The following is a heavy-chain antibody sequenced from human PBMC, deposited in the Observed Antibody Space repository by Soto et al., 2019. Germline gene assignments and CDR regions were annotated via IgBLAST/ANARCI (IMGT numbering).Heavy chain of an antibody. Sequence: SETLSLXCAVSGDSISSTDWWSWVRQPPGKGLEWIGEIYHSGSTNYNPSLKSRLTFSVDKSKNQFSLKLNSVTAADTAVYYCARGSYYYDSSGYYHYWGQGTLVTVSS. CDR1: GDSISSTDW. CDR2: IYHSGST. D-gene: IGHD3-22*01. CDR3: ARGSYYYDSSGYYHY. J-gene: IGHJ4*02. V-gene: IGHV4-4*02.